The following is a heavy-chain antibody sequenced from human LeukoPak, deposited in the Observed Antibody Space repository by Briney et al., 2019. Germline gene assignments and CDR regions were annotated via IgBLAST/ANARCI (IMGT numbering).Heavy chain of an antibody. J-gene: IGHJ3*02. CDR1: GYSFTSYW. CDR3: ARPTYYYDMWAFDI. D-gene: IGHD3-22*01. V-gene: IGHV5-51*01. Sequence: GESLKISXKGSGYSFTSYWIGWVRQMPGKGLEWIGIIYPGDSDTRYSPSFQGQVTISADKSISTAYLQWSSLKASDTAMYYCARPTYYYDMWAFDIWGQGTMVTVSS. CDR2: IYPGDSDT.